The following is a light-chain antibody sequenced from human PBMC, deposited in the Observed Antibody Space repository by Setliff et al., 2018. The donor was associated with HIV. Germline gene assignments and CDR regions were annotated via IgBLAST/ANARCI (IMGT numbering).Light chain of an antibody. V-gene: IGLV1-40*01. CDR2: GNS. J-gene: IGLJ1*01. Sequence: QSVLTQPPSVSGAPGQRVTISCTGSSPNIGAGYDVHWYQQLPGTAPELLTYGNSNRPSGVPDRVSGSKSGTSASLAITGLQAEAEADYYCQSYDSSLSGYVFGTGTKVTGL. CDR1: SPNIGAGYD. CDR3: QSYDSSLSGYV.